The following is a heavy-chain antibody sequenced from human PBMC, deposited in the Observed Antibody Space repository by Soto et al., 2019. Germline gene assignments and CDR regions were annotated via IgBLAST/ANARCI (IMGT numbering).Heavy chain of an antibody. CDR1: GLAVSNNY. CDR3: ARAGSPFDSDSSGYWGFDH. Sequence: WGSLLLSCVASGLAVSNNYMNWVRQAPGKGLEWVSVVYSGGTTYYADSVRGRFTVSRDDSKNTLFLQMSSLRAEDTAVYYCARAGSPFDSDSSGYWGFDHWGQGTLVTVSS. J-gene: IGHJ4*02. D-gene: IGHD3-22*01. V-gene: IGHV3-53*01. CDR2: VYSGGTT.